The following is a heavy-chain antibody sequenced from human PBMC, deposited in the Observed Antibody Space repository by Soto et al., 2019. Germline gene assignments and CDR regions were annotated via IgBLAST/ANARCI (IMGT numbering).Heavy chain of an antibody. CDR1: GGTFSSYA. Sequence: QVQLVQSGAEVKKPGSSVKVSCKASGGTFSSYAISWVRQAPGQGLEWLGGIIPIFGTANYAQKFQGRVTITADESTSTAYMELSSLRSEDAAVYYCARDSSGWYYFDYWGRGTLVTVSS. CDR2: IIPIFGTA. CDR3: ARDSSGWYYFDY. J-gene: IGHJ4*02. V-gene: IGHV1-69*01. D-gene: IGHD6-19*01.